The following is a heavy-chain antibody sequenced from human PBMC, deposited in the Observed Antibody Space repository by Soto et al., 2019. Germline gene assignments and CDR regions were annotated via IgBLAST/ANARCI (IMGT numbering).Heavy chain of an antibody. CDR3: ESTIATHVYHYYYX. CDR2: ISCSGTST. CDR1: VCSFSSFE. Sequence: GGCLRLSLAASVCSFSSFEMSWVRQAPGKGLEWVSYISCSGTSTQYSDSVKVRFTISRDNANNSLHLQMNSLVAEDTAVYYCESTIATHVYHYYYXWGQGTLVTVS. D-gene: IGHD3-9*01. J-gene: IGHJ4*02. V-gene: IGHV3-48*03.